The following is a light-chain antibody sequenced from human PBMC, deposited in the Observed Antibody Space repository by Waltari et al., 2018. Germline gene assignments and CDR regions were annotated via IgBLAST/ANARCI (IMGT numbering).Light chain of an antibody. CDR3: QQYNSHET. CDR1: QSISSW. J-gene: IGKJ1*01. V-gene: IGKV1-5*01. CDR2: DAS. Sequence: DIQITQSPSTLSASVGYRVTITCRASQSISSWLAWYQQKPGKAPKLLIYDASSLESGVPSRFSGSGSGTEFTLTISSLQPDDFATYYCQQYNSHETFGQGTKVEIK.